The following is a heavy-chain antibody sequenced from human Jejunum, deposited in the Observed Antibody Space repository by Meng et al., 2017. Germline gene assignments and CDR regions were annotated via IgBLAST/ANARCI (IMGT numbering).Heavy chain of an antibody. CDR1: GGSLRTGAYY. D-gene: IGHD1-7*01. V-gene: IGHV4-31*03. CDR3: ARLGITETIGGFDP. J-gene: IGHJ5*02. CDR2: IYYTGST. Sequence: QVQLQEPGPGLVKPSQTLSLTCTVSGGSLRTGAYYWSWIRQHPGKGLEWIGYIYYTGSTFYNPSLKSRVSISLETSKNQFSLKVTSVTAADTAFYYCARLGITETIGGFDPWGQGILVTVSS.